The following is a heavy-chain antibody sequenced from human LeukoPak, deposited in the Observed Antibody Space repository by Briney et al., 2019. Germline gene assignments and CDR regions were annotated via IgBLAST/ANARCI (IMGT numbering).Heavy chain of an antibody. CDR3: ARDRGTWNDDGFDY. Sequence: PSETLSLTCAVSGVAISRGGYAWNWIRQPPGKGLEWIAYIYHSGTTYYNPSLKSRATISVDTSKNQFSLKLSSVTAADTAVYYCARDRGTWNDDGFDYWGQGTLVTVSS. V-gene: IGHV4-30-4*07. CDR2: IYHSGTT. D-gene: IGHD1-1*01. J-gene: IGHJ4*02. CDR1: GVAISRGGYA.